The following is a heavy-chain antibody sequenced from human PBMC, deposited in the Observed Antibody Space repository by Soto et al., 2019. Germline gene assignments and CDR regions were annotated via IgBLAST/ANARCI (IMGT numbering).Heavy chain of an antibody. V-gene: IGHV3-7*01. CDR1: GFTFSSYW. D-gene: IGHD2-15*01. CDR3: AREKSRMVPAVDY. J-gene: IGHJ4*02. Sequence: EVQLVESGGGLVQPGGSLRLSCAASGFTFSSYWMSWVRQAPGKGLEWVANIKQDGSEKYYVDSVKGRFTISRDNAKNPLDLKITSLRDEATAVYYGAREKSRMVPAVDYWGQGTLVTVSS. CDR2: IKQDGSEK.